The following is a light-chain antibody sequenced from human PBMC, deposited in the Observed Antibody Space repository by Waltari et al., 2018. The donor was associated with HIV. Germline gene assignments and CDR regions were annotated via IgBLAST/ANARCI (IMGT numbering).Light chain of an antibody. CDR2: QAS. Sequence: DIRLTQSPSTPSASAGDRVAITCRAGQNVGAFLAWYQQKPGKPPKLLIFQASTLEGGVPSRFSGSVSGSDFTLTINGLQSDDFATYYCHQYASFSGTFGQGTKVEL. V-gene: IGKV1-5*03. CDR1: QNVGAF. J-gene: IGKJ1*01. CDR3: HQYASFSGT.